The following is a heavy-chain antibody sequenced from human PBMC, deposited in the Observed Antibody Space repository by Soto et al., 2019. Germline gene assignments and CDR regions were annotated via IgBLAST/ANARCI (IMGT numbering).Heavy chain of an antibody. V-gene: IGHV1-69*06. Sequence: QVQLVQSGAEVKKPGSSVKVSCKASGGTFSSYAISWVRQAPGQGLEWMGGIIPIFGTANYAQKFQGRVTITADKSTSTAYMELSSLRSEDTAVYYCVRNYYDSSGYYGYYYYYGMDVWGQGTTVTVSS. CDR1: GGTFSSYA. J-gene: IGHJ6*02. D-gene: IGHD3-22*01. CDR2: IIPIFGTA. CDR3: VRNYYDSSGYYGYYYYYGMDV.